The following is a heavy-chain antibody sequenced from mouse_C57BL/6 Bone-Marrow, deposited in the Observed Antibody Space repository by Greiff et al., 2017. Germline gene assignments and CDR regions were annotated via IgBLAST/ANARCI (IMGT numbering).Heavy chain of an antibody. Sequence: QVQLQQSGPELVKPGASVKISCKASGYAFSSSWMNWVKQRPGKGLEWIGRIYPGDGDTNYNGKFKGKATLTADKSYSTAYMQLSSLTSEDSAVYFCARSLYYGSSYEYFDVWGTGTTVTVSS. CDR3: ARSLYYGSSYEYFDV. J-gene: IGHJ1*03. CDR1: GYAFSSSW. D-gene: IGHD1-1*01. V-gene: IGHV1-82*01. CDR2: IYPGDGDT.